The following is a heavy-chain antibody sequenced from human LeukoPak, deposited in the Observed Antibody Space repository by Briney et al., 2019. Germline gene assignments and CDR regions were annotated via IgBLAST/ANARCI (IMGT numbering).Heavy chain of an antibody. D-gene: IGHD2-15*01. CDR3: ARDCGGGSCYGPYDAFDI. J-gene: IGHJ3*02. CDR2: INTDGTST. Sequence: PGGSLRLSCAASGFTFSNYWMHWVRQAPGKGLEWVSRINTDGTSTIYADSVRGRFTISRDNAKNTVYLQMNSLRAEDTAVYYCARDCGGGSCYGPYDAFDIWGQGTMVTVSS. CDR1: GFTFSNYW. V-gene: IGHV3-74*01.